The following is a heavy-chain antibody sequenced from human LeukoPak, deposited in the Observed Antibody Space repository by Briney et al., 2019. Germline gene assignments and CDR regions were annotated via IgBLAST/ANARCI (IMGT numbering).Heavy chain of an antibody. CDR3: ARGDGPTVTADYFQN. Sequence: GGSLRLSCAASGFTFDDYGMSWVHQVPGKGLEWVSGINWNSGVTGYADSVKGRFNISRDNAKNSLFLEMNSLRDEDTAFYYCARGDGPTVTADYFQNWGQGTLVTVS. CDR1: GFTFDDYG. V-gene: IGHV3-20*04. D-gene: IGHD2-21*02. J-gene: IGHJ1*01. CDR2: INWNSGVT.